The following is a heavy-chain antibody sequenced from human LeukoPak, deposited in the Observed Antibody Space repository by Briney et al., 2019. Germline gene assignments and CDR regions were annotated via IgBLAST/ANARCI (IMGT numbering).Heavy chain of an antibody. V-gene: IGHV3-9*01. CDR1: GFTFDDYA. J-gene: IGHJ3*02. CDR2: ISWNSGSI. D-gene: IGHD2-2*01. CDR3: AKGGLGVVVPAELHI. Sequence: GGSLRLSCAASGFTFDDYAMHWVRQAPGKGLEWVSGISWNSGSIGYADSVKGRFTISRDNAKNSLYLQMNSLRAEDTALYYCAKGGLGVVVPAELHIWGQGTMVTVSS.